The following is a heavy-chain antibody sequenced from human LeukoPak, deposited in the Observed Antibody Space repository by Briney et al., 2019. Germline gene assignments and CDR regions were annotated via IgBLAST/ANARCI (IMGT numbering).Heavy chain of an antibody. Sequence: ASVKVSCKASGYTFTGYYMHWVRQAPGQGLEWMGWINPNSGGTNYTQKFQGRVTMTRDTSISTAYMELSRLRSDDTAVYYCARAPLGWELPFDYWGQGTLVTVSS. CDR3: ARAPLGWELPFDY. V-gene: IGHV1-2*02. D-gene: IGHD1-26*01. CDR2: INPNSGGT. J-gene: IGHJ4*02. CDR1: GYTFTGYY.